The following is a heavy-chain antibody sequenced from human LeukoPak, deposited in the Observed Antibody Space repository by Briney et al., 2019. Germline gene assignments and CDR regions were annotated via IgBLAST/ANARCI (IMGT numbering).Heavy chain of an antibody. Sequence: SETLSLTCTDSGGSISSYCWNWIRQPPGKGLEWMGYIYYSGSTNYNPSLKSRVTISVDTSKNQFSLKLSSVTAADTAVYYCAREDSGYGPMTRRGAFDIWGQGTMVTVSS. CDR3: AREDSGYGPMTRRGAFDI. D-gene: IGHD5-12*01. J-gene: IGHJ3*02. V-gene: IGHV4-59*01. CDR1: GGSISSYC. CDR2: IYYSGST.